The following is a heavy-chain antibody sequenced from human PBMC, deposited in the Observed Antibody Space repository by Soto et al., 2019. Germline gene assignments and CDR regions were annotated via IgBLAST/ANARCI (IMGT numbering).Heavy chain of an antibody. Sequence: ASVKVSCKASGYTFTGYYMHWVRQAPGQGLEWMGWINPNSGGTNYAQKFQGRVTMTRDTSISTAYMELSRLRSDDTAVYYCARHPSSSWYYFDYWGQGTLVTVSS. CDR2: INPNSGGT. CDR3: ARHPSSSWYYFDY. J-gene: IGHJ4*02. V-gene: IGHV1-2*02. CDR1: GYTFTGYY. D-gene: IGHD6-13*01.